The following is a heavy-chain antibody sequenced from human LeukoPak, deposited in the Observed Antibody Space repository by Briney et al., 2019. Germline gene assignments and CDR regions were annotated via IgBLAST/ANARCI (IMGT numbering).Heavy chain of an antibody. CDR2: INHSGST. CDR1: GGSISSFY. CDR3: AREVQHYAGSVYDHDAFDI. D-gene: IGHD3-22*01. Sequence: SETLSLTCTVSGGSISSFYWSWIRQPPGKGLEWIGEINHSGSTNYNPSLKSRVTILVDTSKNQSSLKLSSVTAADTAVYYCAREVQHYAGSVYDHDAFDIWGQGTMVTVSS. V-gene: IGHV4-34*01. J-gene: IGHJ3*02.